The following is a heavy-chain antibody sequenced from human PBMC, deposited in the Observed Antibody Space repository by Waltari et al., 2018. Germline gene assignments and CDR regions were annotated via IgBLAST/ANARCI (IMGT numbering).Heavy chain of an antibody. CDR1: GSTFSSFT. CDR3: ARESIAAAGNDAFDI. J-gene: IGHJ3*02. D-gene: IGHD6-13*01. Sequence: EVQLVESGGGLVKPGGSLRLFCAASGSTFSSFTMNWVRQAPGKGLEWVSSISSSSSYIYYADSVKGRFTISRDNAKNSLYLQMNSLRAEDTAVYYCARESIAAAGNDAFDIWGQGTMVTVSS. CDR2: ISSSSSYI. V-gene: IGHV3-21*01.